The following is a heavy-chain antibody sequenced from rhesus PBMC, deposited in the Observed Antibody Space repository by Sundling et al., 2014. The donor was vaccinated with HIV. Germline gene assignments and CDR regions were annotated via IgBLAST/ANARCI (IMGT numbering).Heavy chain of an antibody. CDR2: IYSRTGTT. J-gene: IGHJ4*01. CDR3: ARWALGFDF. Sequence: QVQLQESGPGLVKPSETLPLTCGVSGASISTNYWSWIRQAPGKGLEWVGRIYSRTGTTDYNPSLKSRVTISIDTSTNQLSLKLTSVTAADTAVYYCARWALGFDFWGQGVPVTVSS. D-gene: IGHD1-44*01. CDR1: GASISTNY. V-gene: IGHV4S2*01.